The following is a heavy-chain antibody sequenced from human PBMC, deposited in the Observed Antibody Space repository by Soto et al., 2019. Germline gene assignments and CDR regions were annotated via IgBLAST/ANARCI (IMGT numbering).Heavy chain of an antibody. CDR1: GGTFSNYA. V-gene: IGHV1-69*12. Sequence: QVQLVQSGAEVKKPGSSVKVSCKVSGGTFSNYAIDWVRLAPGHGLEWMGGIVPIFGTTYYTQKFQGRATIIADDSTTTAYLETSSLRSEDTAIYYCARVEAVAGLYNYPGLDVWGQGTEVTVSS. D-gene: IGHD6-19*01. J-gene: IGHJ6*02. CDR2: IVPIFGTT. CDR3: ARVEAVAGLYNYPGLDV.